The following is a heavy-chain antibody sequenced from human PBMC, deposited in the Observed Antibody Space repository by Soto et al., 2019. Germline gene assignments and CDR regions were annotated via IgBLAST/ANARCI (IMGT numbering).Heavy chain of an antibody. J-gene: IGHJ3*02. D-gene: IGHD3-16*01. V-gene: IGHV1-69*13. CDR3: ARDRHAVMGAFDI. CDR2: IIPIFGTA. Sequence: SVKVSCKASGGTFSSYAISWVRQAPGQGLEWMGGIIPIFGTANYAQKFQGRVTITADESTSTAYMELSSLRSEDTAVYYCARDRHAVMGAFDIWGQGTMVTVSS. CDR1: GGTFSSYA.